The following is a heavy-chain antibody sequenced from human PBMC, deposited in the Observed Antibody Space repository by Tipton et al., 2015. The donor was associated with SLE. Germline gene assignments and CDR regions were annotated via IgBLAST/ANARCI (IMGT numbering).Heavy chain of an antibody. CDR1: GFTFSSYS. J-gene: IGHJ4*02. CDR2: ISSSSSII. D-gene: IGHD2-15*01. Sequence: SLRLSCAASGFTFSSYSMNWVRQAPGKGLQWVSYISSSSSIIYYADSVKGRFTISRDNAKNSLYLQMNSLRVEDTAVYYCARDIGGCSGGSCYLDWSQGTLVTVSS. V-gene: IGHV3-48*01. CDR3: ARDIGGCSGGSCYLD.